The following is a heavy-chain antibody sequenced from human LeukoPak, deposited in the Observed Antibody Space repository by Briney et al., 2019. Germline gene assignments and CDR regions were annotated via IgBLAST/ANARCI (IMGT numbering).Heavy chain of an antibody. J-gene: IGHJ4*02. CDR3: VRHNYGYDY. CDR1: GFTFNRYW. Sequence: GGSLRLSCAASGFTFNRYWMPWVRQAPGEGPVWVAHILNDGGSTSYADSVKGRFTISRDDAKNTLSLQMNSLRAEDTAVYHCVRHNYGYDYWGQGTPVTVSS. CDR2: ILNDGGST. D-gene: IGHD5-18*01. V-gene: IGHV3-74*01.